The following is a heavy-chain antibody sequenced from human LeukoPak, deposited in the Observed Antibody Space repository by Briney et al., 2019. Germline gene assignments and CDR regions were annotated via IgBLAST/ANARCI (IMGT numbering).Heavy chain of an antibody. J-gene: IGHJ4*02. CDR3: ARDLSGGYYDSSGYLAH. V-gene: IGHV1-69*04. CDR2: IIPILGIA. CDR1: GGTFSSYA. D-gene: IGHD3-22*01. Sequence: SVKVSCKASGGTFSSYAISWVRQAPGQGLEWMGRIIPILGIANYAQKFQGRVTITADKSTSTAYMELSSLRSEDTAVYYCARDLSGGYYDSSGYLAHWGQGTLVTVPS.